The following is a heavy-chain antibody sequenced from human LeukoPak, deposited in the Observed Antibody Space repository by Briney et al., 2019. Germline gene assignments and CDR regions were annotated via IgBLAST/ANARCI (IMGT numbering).Heavy chain of an antibody. CDR1: GGPISSGAYY. CDR2: MYYSGST. J-gene: IGHJ3*02. V-gene: IGHV4-61*08. CDR3: ARDFYYDSSGYYDALDI. D-gene: IGHD3-22*01. Sequence: SETLSLTCTVSGGPISSGAYYWSWIRQHPGKGLEWIGYMYYSGSTSYNPSLKSRVTISVDTSKNQFSLKLSSVAAADTAVYYCARDFYYDSSGYYDALDIWGQGTMVTVSS.